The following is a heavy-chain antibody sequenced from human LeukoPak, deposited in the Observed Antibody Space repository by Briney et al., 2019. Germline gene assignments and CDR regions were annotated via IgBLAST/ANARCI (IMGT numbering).Heavy chain of an antibody. CDR2: ISNSGSDF. D-gene: IGHD4-17*01. V-gene: IGHV3-21*05. CDR3: ARDRGDYVVPFDY. Sequence: GGSLRLSCAVSGFTFSSYAMHWVRQAPGKGLEWVSYISNSGSDFSYADSVKGRFTISRDNAKNTLYLQMNSLRAEDTAVYYCARDRGDYVVPFDYWGQGTLVTVSS. J-gene: IGHJ4*02. CDR1: GFTFSSYA.